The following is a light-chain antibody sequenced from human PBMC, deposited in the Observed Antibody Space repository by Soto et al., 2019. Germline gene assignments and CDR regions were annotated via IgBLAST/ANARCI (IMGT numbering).Light chain of an antibody. CDR3: HHYTRSPIFT. V-gene: IGKV3-20*01. J-gene: IGKJ3*01. CDR1: QSVANNH. Sequence: EVVLTQSPGTLSLSAGERATLSCRASQSVANNHLAWYQQKPGQAPRLLIYDAYTRAAGIPDRFSGSGSGTDFTLPISRLEPEDVGVYFCHHYTRSPIFTFGPGTTVD. CDR2: DAY.